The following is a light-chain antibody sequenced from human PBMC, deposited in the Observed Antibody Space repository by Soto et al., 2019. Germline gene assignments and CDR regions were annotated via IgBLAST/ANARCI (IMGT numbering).Light chain of an antibody. CDR2: LGS. J-gene: IGKJ3*01. CDR1: QSLLFSNGYNY. V-gene: IGKV2-28*01. Sequence: DIVMTQSPLSLPVTPGEPASISCRSSQSLLFSNGYNYLDWYLQKPGLSPQLLISLGSNRAPGVPDRFSGSASGTDFTLKISRVEAEDVGVYYCMQGVQTPFTFGPGTKVDIK. CDR3: MQGVQTPFT.